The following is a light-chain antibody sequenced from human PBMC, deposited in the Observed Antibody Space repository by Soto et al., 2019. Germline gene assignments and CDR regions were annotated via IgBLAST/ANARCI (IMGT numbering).Light chain of an antibody. J-gene: IGKJ1*01. CDR3: LQHNDYPPT. Sequence: DIQMTQSPSSLSASVGDRVTITCRASQDIRTDLGWYQQKPGKAPKRLIYAASSLQSGVPSRFSGSGSATEFTLTISSLQPEDYATYYCLQHNDYPPTFGQGTKVEI. CDR1: QDIRTD. V-gene: IGKV1-17*01. CDR2: AAS.